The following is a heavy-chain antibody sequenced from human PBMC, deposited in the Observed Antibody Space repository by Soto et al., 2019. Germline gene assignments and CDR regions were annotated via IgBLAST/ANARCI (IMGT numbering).Heavy chain of an antibody. V-gene: IGHV1-69*01. Sequence: QVQLEQSGAEVKKPGSSVKVSCKPSGGNFGIYAITWVRQAPGQGLRWVGGIIPTVGTTHYAQKFEGRVSITGDESPGAVYMELSRLTADDTAIYYCTRDVGESCYNYDMEVWGQRTTVTVAS. D-gene: IGHD2-15*01. CDR3: TRDVGESCYNYDMEV. J-gene: IGHJ6*02. CDR1: GGNFGIYA. CDR2: IIPTVGTT.